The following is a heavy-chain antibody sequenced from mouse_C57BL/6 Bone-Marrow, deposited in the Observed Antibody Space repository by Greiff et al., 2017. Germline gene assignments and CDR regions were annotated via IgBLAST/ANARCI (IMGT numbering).Heavy chain of an antibody. J-gene: IGHJ2*01. V-gene: IGHV5-4*01. D-gene: IGHD3-2*02. CDR1: GFTFSSYA. Sequence: EVKLVESGGGLVKPGGSLKLSCAASGFTFSSYAMSWVRQTPEKRLEWVATISDGGSYTYYPDNVKGRFTISRDNAKNNLYLQMSHLKPEDTAMYYCARDLRPYYFDYWGQGATLTVSS. CDR3: ARDLRPYYFDY. CDR2: ISDGGSYT.